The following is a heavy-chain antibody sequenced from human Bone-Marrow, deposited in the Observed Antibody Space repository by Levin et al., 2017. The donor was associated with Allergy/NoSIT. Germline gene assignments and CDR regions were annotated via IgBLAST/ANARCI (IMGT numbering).Heavy chain of an antibody. J-gene: IGHJ5*01. CDR3: AKSADTYGDYARPHWFDS. V-gene: IGHV3-30*18. CDR2: ISYDSSDK. CDR1: GFTFSIYG. Sequence: PGGSLRLSCEVSGFTFSIYGMHWVRQAPGKGLEWVAHISYDSSDKFYRDSVKGRFTISRDSPKNILYWQMNNLSPADTAVYFCAKSADTYGDYARPHWFDSWGQGTLVIVSS. D-gene: IGHD4-17*01.